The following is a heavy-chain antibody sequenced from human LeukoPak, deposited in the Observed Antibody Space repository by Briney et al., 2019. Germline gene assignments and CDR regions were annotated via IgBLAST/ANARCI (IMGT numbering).Heavy chain of an antibody. D-gene: IGHD6-19*01. CDR1: GFTFSSYW. J-gene: IGHJ6*03. CDR2: ISGDGRNI. CDR3: ARGPDGSGWYRVDYYYYYMDV. V-gene: IGHV3-74*01. Sequence: GGSLRLSCVASGFTFSSYWMHWVRQDPRKGLVWVSRISGDGRNINYADSVRGRFTISRDNAKNTLYLQMNTLRAEDTAVYYCARGPDGSGWYRVDYYYYYMDVWGKGTTVTVSS.